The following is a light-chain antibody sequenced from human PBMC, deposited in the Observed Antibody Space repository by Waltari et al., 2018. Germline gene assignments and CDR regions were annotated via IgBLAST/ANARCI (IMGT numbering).Light chain of an antibody. J-gene: IGKJ1*01. CDR2: GAS. CDR1: QDISKY. V-gene: IGKV1-33*01. Sequence: DIQMTQSPSSLSASVRDRVTITCQASQDISKYLSWYQQKPGKAPKLLIYGASNLETGVPSRFSGSGSRTDFTFTISSLQPEDVATYHCQQYDNLPVTFGQGTKVEIK. CDR3: QQYDNLPVT.